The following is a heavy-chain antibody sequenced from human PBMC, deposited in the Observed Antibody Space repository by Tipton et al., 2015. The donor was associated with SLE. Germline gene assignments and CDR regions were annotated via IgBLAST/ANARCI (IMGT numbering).Heavy chain of an antibody. CDR1: GGSISSSSYY. CDR3: ARVWGAAAGWYFDL. J-gene: IGHJ2*01. D-gene: IGHD6-13*01. V-gene: IGHV4-39*07. Sequence: TLSLTCTVSGGSISSSSYYWGWLRQPPGKGLEWIGTFYYSGSTHYNPSLKSRVAISVDTSKNQFSLKLSSVTAADTAVYYCARVWGAAAGWYFDLWGRGTLVTVSS. CDR2: FYYSGST.